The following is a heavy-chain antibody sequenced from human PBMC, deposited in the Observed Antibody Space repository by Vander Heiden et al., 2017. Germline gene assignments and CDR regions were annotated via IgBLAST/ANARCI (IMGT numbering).Heavy chain of an antibody. V-gene: IGHV3-74*01. D-gene: IGHD1-7*01. Sequence: EVQLVESGGGLVQPGGSLRLSCAASGFTFSSYWMHWVRQAPGKGLVGGSRMNSDGSSTSYADSVKGRFTISRDNAKNTLYLQMNSLRAEDTAVYYCARDGELELFDYWGQGTLVTVSS. CDR3: ARDGELELFDY. J-gene: IGHJ4*02. CDR2: MNSDGSST. CDR1: GFTFSSYW.